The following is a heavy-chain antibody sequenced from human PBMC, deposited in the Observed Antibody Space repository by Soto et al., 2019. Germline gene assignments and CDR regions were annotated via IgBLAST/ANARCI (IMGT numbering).Heavy chain of an antibody. CDR2: INPNSGGT. D-gene: IGHD3-3*01. Sequence: ASVKVSCKASGYTFTGYYMHWVRQAPGQGLEWMGWINPNSGGTNYAQKFQGRVTMTRDTSISTAYMELSRLRSDDTAVYYCARGKGVLRFLEWPIEAQGWFDPWGQGTLVTVSS. CDR1: GYTFTGYY. CDR3: ARGKGVLRFLEWPIEAQGWFDP. J-gene: IGHJ5*02. V-gene: IGHV1-2*02.